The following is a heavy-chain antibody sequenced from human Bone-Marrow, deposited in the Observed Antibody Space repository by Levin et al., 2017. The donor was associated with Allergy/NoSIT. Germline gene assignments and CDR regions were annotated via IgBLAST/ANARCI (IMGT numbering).Heavy chain of an antibody. J-gene: IGHJ6*02. CDR2: IYYSGNT. Sequence: PSETLSLTCSVSGGSINHYYWSWIRQPPGKGLEWIGYIYYSGNTNYNPSFQSRVTISVDTSKNQISLKLSSVTAADTAVYYCARTLRFSGVEIWGQGTTVTVSS. V-gene: IGHV4-59*01. CDR1: GGSINHYY. D-gene: IGHD3-3*01. CDR3: ARTLRFSGVEI.